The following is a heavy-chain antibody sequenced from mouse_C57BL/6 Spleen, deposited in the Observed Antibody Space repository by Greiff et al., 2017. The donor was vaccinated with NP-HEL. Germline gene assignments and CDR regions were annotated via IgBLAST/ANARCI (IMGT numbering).Heavy chain of an antibody. V-gene: IGHV1-4*01. J-gene: IGHJ4*01. CDR1: GYTFTSYT. CDR3: ARSLLGDAMDY. D-gene: IGHD2-10*01. Sequence: QVHVKQSGAELARPGASVKMSCKASGYTFTSYTMHWVKQRPGQGLEWIGYINPSSGYTKYNQKFKDKATLTADKSSSTAYMQLSSLTSEDSAVYYCARSLLGDAMDYWGQGTSVTVSS. CDR2: INPSSGYT.